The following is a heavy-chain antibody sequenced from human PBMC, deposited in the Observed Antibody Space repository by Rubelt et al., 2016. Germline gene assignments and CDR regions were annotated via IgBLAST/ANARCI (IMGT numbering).Heavy chain of an antibody. Sequence: QVTLRESGPALVKPTQTLTLTCTFSGFSLSTSGMCVSWIRQPPGKALVWLARIDWDDDKYYNKSLKTRLTISKDTSKNQVVLTMTNMDPVDTATYYCARISGSRYYFDYWGQGTLVTVSS. V-gene: IGHV2-70*15. CDR3: ARISGSRYYFDY. J-gene: IGHJ4*02. D-gene: IGHD5-12*01. CDR2: IDWDDDK. CDR1: GFSLSTSGMC.